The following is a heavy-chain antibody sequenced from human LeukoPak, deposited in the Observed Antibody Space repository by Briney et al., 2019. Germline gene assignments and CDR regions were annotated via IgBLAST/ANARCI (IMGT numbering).Heavy chain of an antibody. CDR3: ARDRGSSGWYEFDY. V-gene: IGHV3-7*01. J-gene: IGHJ4*02. Sequence: PGGSLRISCAASGFTSSNYWMSWVRQAPGKGLEWVANIKQDGSEKYYVDSVKGRFTISRDNAKNSLYLQMNSLRAEDTAVYYCARDRGSSGWYEFDYWGQGTLVPVSS. D-gene: IGHD6-19*01. CDR2: IKQDGSEK. CDR1: GFTSSNYW.